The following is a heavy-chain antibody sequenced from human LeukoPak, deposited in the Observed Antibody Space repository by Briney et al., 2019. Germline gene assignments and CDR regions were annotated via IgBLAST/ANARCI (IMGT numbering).Heavy chain of an antibody. V-gene: IGHV4-28*03. CDR3: ARAGGVKTAALDLDY. J-gene: IGHJ4*02. CDR1: GYSISSSNW. Sequence: SDTLSLTCAVSGYSISSSNWWGWIRQPPGKGLEWIGYIYYSGSTYYNPSLKSRVTISRDTSKNQFSLKLTSVTTADTAVYYCARAGGVKTAALDLDYWGQGTLVTVSS. D-gene: IGHD6-25*01. CDR2: IYYSGST.